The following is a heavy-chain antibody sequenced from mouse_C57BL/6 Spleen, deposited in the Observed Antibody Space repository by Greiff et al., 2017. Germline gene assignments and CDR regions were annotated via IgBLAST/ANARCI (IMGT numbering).Heavy chain of an antibody. CDR1: GFNIKDDY. CDR2: IDPENGDT. CDR3: TTAPYYSNWFAY. V-gene: IGHV14-4*01. D-gene: IGHD2-5*01. Sequence: LVESGAELVRPGASVKLSCTASGFNIKDDYMHWVKQRPEQGLEWIGWIDPENGDTEYASKFQGKATITADTSSNTAYLQLSSLTSEDTAVYYCTTAPYYSNWFAYWGQGTLVTVSA. J-gene: IGHJ3*01.